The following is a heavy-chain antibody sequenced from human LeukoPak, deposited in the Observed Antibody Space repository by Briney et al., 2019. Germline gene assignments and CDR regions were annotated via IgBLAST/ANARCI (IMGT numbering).Heavy chain of an antibody. V-gene: IGHV3-30*18. CDR3: AKDRLGYCSGGSCYLMYFDY. CDR1: GFPFSSYG. Sequence: GGSLRLSCAASGFPFSSYGMHWVRQAPGKGLEWVAVISYDGSNKYYADSVKGRFTISRDNSKSTLYLQMNSLRAEDTAVYYCAKDRLGYCSGGSCYLMYFDYWGQGTLVTVSS. CDR2: ISYDGSNK. D-gene: IGHD2-15*01. J-gene: IGHJ4*02.